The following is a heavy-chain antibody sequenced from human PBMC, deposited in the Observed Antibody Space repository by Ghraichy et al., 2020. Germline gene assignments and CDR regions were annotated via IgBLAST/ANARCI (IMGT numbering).Heavy chain of an antibody. V-gene: IGHV4-31*03. CDR2: IYYSGGT. Sequence: SETLSLTCTVSGDYISSGGHYWSWIRQHPGKGLEWIGYIYYSGGTYYNPSLKSRVIISVDTSENQFSLKLSSMSAADTAVYYCARGSGSYGSYYYYAMDVWGQGTTVTVSS. D-gene: IGHD3-16*01. CDR1: GDYISSGGHY. J-gene: IGHJ6*02. CDR3: ARGSGSYGSYYYYAMDV.